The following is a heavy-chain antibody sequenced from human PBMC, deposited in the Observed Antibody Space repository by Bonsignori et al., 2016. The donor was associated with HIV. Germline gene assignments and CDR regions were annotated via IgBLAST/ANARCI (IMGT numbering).Heavy chain of an antibody. Sequence: EVQLLESGGGLVQPGESLRLSCEASGFTFGNYAMSWVRQTPLKGLEWVSAISGTGGSTHYANSVKGRFTISRDNSKNTLYLQMNSLTGEDTALYYCAKAWDISGYHNPGAWFDSWGQGILVTV. J-gene: IGHJ5*01. CDR1: GFTFGNYA. D-gene: IGHD3-22*01. CDR3: AKAWDISGYHNPGAWFDS. CDR2: ISGTGGST. V-gene: IGHV3-23*01.